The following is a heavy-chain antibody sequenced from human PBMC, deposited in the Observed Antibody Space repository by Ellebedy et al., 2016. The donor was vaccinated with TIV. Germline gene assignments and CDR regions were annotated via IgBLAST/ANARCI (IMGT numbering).Heavy chain of an antibody. CDR1: GYTFTSYY. CDR3: ARILTMIVVGDAFDI. D-gene: IGHD3-22*01. Sequence: ASVKVSCKASGYTFTSYYMHWVRQAPGQGLEWMGIINPSGGSTSYAHKFQGRVTMTRDTSTSTVYMELSSLRSEDTAVYYCARILTMIVVGDAFDIWGQGTMVTVSS. J-gene: IGHJ3*02. CDR2: INPSGGST. V-gene: IGHV1-46*01.